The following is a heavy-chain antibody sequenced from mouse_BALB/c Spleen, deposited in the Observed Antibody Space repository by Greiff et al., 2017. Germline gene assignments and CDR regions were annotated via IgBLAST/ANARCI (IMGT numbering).Heavy chain of an antibody. CDR3: ARWGDGFAY. CDR1: GYTFTDYA. V-gene: IGHV1S137*01. J-gene: IGHJ3*01. Sequence: QVQLKESGAELVRPGVSVKISCKGSGYTFTDYAMHWVKQSHAKSLEWIGVISTYYGDASYNQKFKGKATMTVDKSSSTAYMELARLTSEDSAIYYCARWGDGFAYWGQGTLVTVSA. CDR2: ISTYYGDA.